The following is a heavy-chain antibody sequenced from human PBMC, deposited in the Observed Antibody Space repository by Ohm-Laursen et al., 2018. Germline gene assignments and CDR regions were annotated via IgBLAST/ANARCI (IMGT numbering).Heavy chain of an antibody. J-gene: IGHJ4*02. CDR2: IWYDGSNK. V-gene: IGHV3-33*01. CDR1: GFTFSSYG. D-gene: IGHD1-7*01. CDR3: ARDRSQGGWELPGDY. Sequence: SLRLSCAASGFTFSSYGMHWVRQAPGKGLEWVAVIWYDGSNKYYADSVKGRFTISRDNSKNTLYLQMNSLRAEDTAVYYCARDRSQGGWELPGDYWGQGTLVTVSS.